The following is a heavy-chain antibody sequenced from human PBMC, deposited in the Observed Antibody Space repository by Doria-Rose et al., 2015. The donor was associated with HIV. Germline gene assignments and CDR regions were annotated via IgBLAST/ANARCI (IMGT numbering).Heavy chain of an antibody. CDR2: INHTGST. CDR3: AATYYDFWSGYLGDKHYFDH. J-gene: IGHJ4*02. Sequence: QVQLQQWDAGLLKSSETLSLTCAVYGGSFSGYYWSWIRQPPEKGLEWIGEINHTGSTNYNPSLKSRVTISVETSKNQFSLTLTSVTAADTAVYYCAATYYDFWSGYLGDKHYFDHWGQGTLVTVSS. D-gene: IGHD3-3*01. CDR1: GGSFSGYY. V-gene: IGHV4-34*01.